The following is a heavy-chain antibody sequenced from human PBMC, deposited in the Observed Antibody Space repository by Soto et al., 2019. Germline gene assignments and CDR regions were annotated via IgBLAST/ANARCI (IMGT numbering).Heavy chain of an antibody. D-gene: IGHD6-13*01. CDR1: GFTFSSYS. V-gene: IGHV3-21*01. J-gene: IGHJ4*02. CDR2: ISSSSSYI. Sequence: GGSLRLSCAASGFTFSSYSMNWVHQAPGKGLEWVSSISSSSSYIYYADSVKGRFTISRDNAKNSLYLQMNSLRAEDTAVYYCARDLSRQQLVRFDYWGQGTLVTVSS. CDR3: ARDLSRQQLVRFDY.